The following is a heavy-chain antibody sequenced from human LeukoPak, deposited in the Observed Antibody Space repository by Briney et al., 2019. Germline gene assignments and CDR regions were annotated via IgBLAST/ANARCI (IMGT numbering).Heavy chain of an antibody. D-gene: IGHD3-10*01. V-gene: IGHV3-30-3*01. CDR1: GFTFRNYV. CDR2: TSSDLNVK. CDR3: AREGYYGSGSPPSLYFDY. Sequence: GWSLRLSCAASGFTFRNYVIHWVRQAPGKGLEWVAVTSSDLNVKLYADSVKGRFTISRDNSRSTLYLQMNSLRPEDTAIYYCAREGYYGSGSPPSLYFDYWGQGTLVTVSS. J-gene: IGHJ4*02.